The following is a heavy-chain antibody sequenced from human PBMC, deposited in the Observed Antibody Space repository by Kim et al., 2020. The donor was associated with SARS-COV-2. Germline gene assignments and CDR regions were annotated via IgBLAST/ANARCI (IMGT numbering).Heavy chain of an antibody. D-gene: IGHD2-8*01. CDR1: GGSISSGGYY. CDR2: IYYSGST. Sequence: SETLSLTCTVSGGSISSGGYYWSWIRHHPGKGLEWIGYIYYSGSTYYNPSLKSRSDISLDTSKNQFSLKLRSVTAADTAVYYCARGGHRGLYYFDYWGQG. CDR3: ARGGHRGLYYFDY. J-gene: IGHJ4*02. V-gene: IGHV4-31*03.